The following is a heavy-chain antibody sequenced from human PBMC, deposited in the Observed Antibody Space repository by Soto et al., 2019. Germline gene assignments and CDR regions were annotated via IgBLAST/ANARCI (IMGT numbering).Heavy chain of an antibody. CDR3: ARLRWETENNWFDP. D-gene: IGHD1-26*01. V-gene: IGHV4-30-4*01. CDR1: GDSISSVDHY. Sequence: SETLSLTCTVSGDSISSVDHYWSWIRQPPGKGLEWMGYIYHSGSTHYNPSLNSRLTISIDTSTNRFSLNLASVTAADTAVYFCARLRWETENNWFDPWGQGALVPVSS. J-gene: IGHJ5*02. CDR2: IYHSGST.